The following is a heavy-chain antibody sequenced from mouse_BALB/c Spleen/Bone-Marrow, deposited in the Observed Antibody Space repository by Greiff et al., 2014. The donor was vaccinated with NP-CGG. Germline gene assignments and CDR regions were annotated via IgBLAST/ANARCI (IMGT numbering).Heavy chain of an antibody. CDR1: GFNIEDTY. J-gene: IGHJ4*01. D-gene: IGHD1-2*01. CDR3: AEITTAAYYVMDY. Sequence: EVQGVESGAEPVKPGASVKLSCTASGFNIEDTYMHWVKQRPEQGLEWIGRIDPGNGNTKYDPKFQGKATITADTSSNTAYLQLSSLTSEDTAVYYCAEITTAAYYVMDYWGQGTSVTVSS. CDR2: IDPGNGNT. V-gene: IGHV14-3*02.